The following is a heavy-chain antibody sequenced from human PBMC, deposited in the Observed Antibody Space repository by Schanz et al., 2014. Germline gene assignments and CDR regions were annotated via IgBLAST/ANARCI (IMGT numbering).Heavy chain of an antibody. Sequence: EVQLVESGGGLVQPGGSLRLSCAASGFSVGNKYMNWVRQAPGKGLEWVSFIYIGGNTYYADSVKGRFTISRDNSKNTVYIQMNSLRAEDTAVYYCARDFHGYGPHLDYWGQGSLVTASS. J-gene: IGHJ4*02. CDR3: ARDFHGYGPHLDY. V-gene: IGHV3-66*01. CDR1: GFSVGNKY. CDR2: IYIGGNT. D-gene: IGHD5-12*01.